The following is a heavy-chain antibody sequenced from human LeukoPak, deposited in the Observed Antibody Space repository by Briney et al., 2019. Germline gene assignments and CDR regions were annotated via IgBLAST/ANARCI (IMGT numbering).Heavy chain of an antibody. CDR1: GFTFSSYE. J-gene: IGHJ4*02. CDR2: ISSSSAYI. CDR3: ARGGVETPYFDY. D-gene: IGHD4-23*01. Sequence: GGSLRLSCAASGFTFSSYEMNWVRQAPGKGLEWVSSISSSSAYIYYGDSVKGRFTISRDNAKNSLYLQMNSLRAEDTAVYYCARGGVETPYFDYWGQGTLVTVSS. V-gene: IGHV3-21*01.